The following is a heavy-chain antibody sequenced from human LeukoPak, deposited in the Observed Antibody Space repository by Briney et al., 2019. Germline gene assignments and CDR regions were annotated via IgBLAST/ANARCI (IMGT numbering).Heavy chain of an antibody. V-gene: IGHV3-21*01. CDR1: GFTFSSCN. Sequence: GGSLRLSCAVSGFTFSSCNMNWVRQAPGKGLEWVSSISSSSNYIYYADSLKGRFTISRDNAKNSLYLQMNSLRAEDTAVYYCARGLRTEINWFDPWGQGTLVTVSS. J-gene: IGHJ5*02. CDR2: ISSSSNYI. D-gene: IGHD3-3*01. CDR3: ARGLRTEINWFDP.